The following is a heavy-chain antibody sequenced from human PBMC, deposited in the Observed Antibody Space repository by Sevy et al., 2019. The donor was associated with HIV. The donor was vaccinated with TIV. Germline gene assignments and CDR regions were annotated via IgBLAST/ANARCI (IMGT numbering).Heavy chain of an antibody. J-gene: IGHJ3*02. V-gene: IGHV4-39*01. CDR3: ARGWVVVAAMGAFDI. Sequence: SETLSLTCTVSGGSISSSSYYWGWIRQPPGKGLEWIGSIYYSGSTYYNPSLKSRVTISVDTSKNQFSLKLSSVTAADTAVYYGARGWVVVAAMGAFDIWGQGTMVTVSS. CDR2: IYYSGST. CDR1: GGSISSSSYY. D-gene: IGHD2-15*01.